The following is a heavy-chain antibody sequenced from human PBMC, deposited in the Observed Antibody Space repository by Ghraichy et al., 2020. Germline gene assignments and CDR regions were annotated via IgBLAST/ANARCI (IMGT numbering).Heavy chain of an antibody. CDR2: MNPNSGNT. CDR1: GYTFTSYD. D-gene: IGHD6-19*01. CDR3: ARGSFLSIAVAGWFDP. Sequence: ASVKVSCKASGYTFTSYDINWVRQATGQGLEWMGWMNPNSGNTGYAQKFQGRVTMTRNTSISTAYMELSSLRSEDTAVYYCARGSFLSIAVAGWFDPWGQGTLVTVSS. J-gene: IGHJ5*02. V-gene: IGHV1-8*01.